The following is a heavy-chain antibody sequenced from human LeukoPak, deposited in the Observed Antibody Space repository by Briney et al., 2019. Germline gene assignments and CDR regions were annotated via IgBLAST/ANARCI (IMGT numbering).Heavy chain of an antibody. V-gene: IGHV3-23*01. CDR2: ISSSGGST. Sequence: GGSLRLSCAASGFIFSTYTMNWVRQAPGKGLEWVSSISSSGGSTYYADSVKGRFTISRDNSKNTLYLQVISLRAEDTAGYYCARAAVYHDSCPDSWGQGTLVTVSS. D-gene: IGHD5/OR15-5a*01. J-gene: IGHJ4*02. CDR1: GFIFSTYT. CDR3: ARAAVYHDSCPDS.